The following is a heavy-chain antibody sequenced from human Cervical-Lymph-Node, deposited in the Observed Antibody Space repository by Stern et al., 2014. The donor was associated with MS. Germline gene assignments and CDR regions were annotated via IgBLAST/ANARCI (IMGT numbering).Heavy chain of an antibody. CDR3: ARARKDYGGNFDY. CDR1: GYTFAGYY. D-gene: IGHD4-23*01. Sequence: VQLLESGAEVKKPGASVKVSCKASGYTFAGYYMHWVRQAPGQGLEWMGWINPNSGGTNFAQKFQGWVTMTRDTSISTAYMELSRLTSDDTAVYYCARARKDYGGNFDYWGQGTLVTVSS. J-gene: IGHJ4*02. V-gene: IGHV1-2*04. CDR2: INPNSGGT.